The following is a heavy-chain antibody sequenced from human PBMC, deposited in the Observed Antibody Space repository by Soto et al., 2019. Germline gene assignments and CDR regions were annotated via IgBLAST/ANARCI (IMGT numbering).Heavy chain of an antibody. CDR2: INAGNGNT. CDR1: GYTFTSYA. D-gene: IGHD3-9*01. V-gene: IGHV1-3*01. J-gene: IGHJ6*02. Sequence: ASVKVSCKASGYTFTSYAMHWVRQAPGQRLEWMGWINAGNGNTKYSQKFQGRVTITRDTSASTAYMELSSLRSEDTAVYYCARDGATYYDIFTGPGIYYYYGMDVWGQGTTVTVSS. CDR3: ARDGATYYDIFTGPGIYYYYGMDV.